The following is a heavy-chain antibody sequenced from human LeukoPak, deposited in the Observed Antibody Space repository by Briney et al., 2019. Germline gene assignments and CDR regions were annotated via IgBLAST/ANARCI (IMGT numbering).Heavy chain of an antibody. CDR3: AKDFHPSYYYMDV. V-gene: IGHV3-30*18. J-gene: IGHJ6*03. Sequence: PGRSLRLSCAASGFTFSSYGMHWVRQAPGKGLEWVAVIWYGGSNKYYADSVKGRFTISRDNSKNTLYLQMNSLRAEDTAVYYCAKDFHPSYYYMDVWGKGTTVTVSS. CDR1: GFTFSSYG. CDR2: IWYGGSNK.